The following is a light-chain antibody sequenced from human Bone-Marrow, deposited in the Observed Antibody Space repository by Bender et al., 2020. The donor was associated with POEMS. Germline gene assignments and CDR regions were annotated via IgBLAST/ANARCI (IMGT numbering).Light chain of an antibody. J-gene: IGLJ2*01. V-gene: IGLV2-23*02. CDR1: SSDIGYSDH. CDR3: CSYAGSRTLI. Sequence: QTALTQPASVSGSPGQSITISCIGASSDIGYSDHVSWYQQHPGKAPKLMIYEVSKRPSGVSNRFSGSKSGNTASLTISGLQAEDEADYYCCSYAGSRTLIFGGGTKLTVL. CDR2: EVS.